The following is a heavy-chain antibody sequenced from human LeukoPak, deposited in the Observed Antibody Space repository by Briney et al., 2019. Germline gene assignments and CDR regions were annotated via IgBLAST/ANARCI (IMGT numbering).Heavy chain of an antibody. J-gene: IGHJ4*02. Sequence: SETLSLTCTVSGGSLSSHYWSWIRQPPGKGLEWIGYIYYSGSTSYNPSLKSRVTISVDTSKNQFSLKLSSVTAADTAVYYCARGAARNPYYFDYWGQGTLVTVSS. CDR2: IYYSGST. V-gene: IGHV4-59*11. CDR3: ARGAARNPYYFDY. D-gene: IGHD6-6*01. CDR1: GGSLSSHY.